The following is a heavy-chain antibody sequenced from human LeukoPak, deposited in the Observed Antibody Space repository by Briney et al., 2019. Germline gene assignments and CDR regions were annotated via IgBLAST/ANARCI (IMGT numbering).Heavy chain of an antibody. D-gene: IGHD3-22*01. Sequence: PSETLSLTCTVSGGSISSSSYYWGWIRQPPGKGLEWIGSIYYSGSTYYNPALKSRITISVDTSKNQFSLKLSSVTAADTAVYYCAREFFRGYYYDSSGRRWFDPWGQGTLVTVSS. CDR1: GGSISSSSYY. CDR2: IYYSGST. V-gene: IGHV4-39*07. CDR3: AREFFRGYYYDSSGRRWFDP. J-gene: IGHJ5*02.